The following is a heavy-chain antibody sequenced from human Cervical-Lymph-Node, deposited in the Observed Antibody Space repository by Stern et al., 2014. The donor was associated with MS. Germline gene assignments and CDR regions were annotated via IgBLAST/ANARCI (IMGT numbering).Heavy chain of an antibody. CDR3: AGLTNYSWFDP. J-gene: IGHJ5*02. CDR1: GFTFRTYV. Sequence: EMQLVESGGGLEQPGGSLSLSCSASGFTFRTYVMSWVRQAPGKGLEWVSSISGSGGNTYYADSVKGRFTISRDNSRNTLYLQVDSLRAEDTAVYYCAGLTNYSWFDPWGQGALVTVSS. CDR2: ISGSGGNT. V-gene: IGHV3-23*04. D-gene: IGHD1-1*01.